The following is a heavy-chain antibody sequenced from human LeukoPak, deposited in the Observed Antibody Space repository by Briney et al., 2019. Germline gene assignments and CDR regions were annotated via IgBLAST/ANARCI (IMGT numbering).Heavy chain of an antibody. CDR1: GGSFSGYY. CDR3: ARAGYSSSWSHDAFDI. J-gene: IGHJ3*02. V-gene: IGHV4-34*01. Sequence: SETLSLTCAVYGGSFSGYYWSWIRQPPGEGLEWIGEINHSGSTNYNPSLKSRVTISVDTSKNQFSLKLSSVTAADTAVYYCARAGYSSSWSHDAFDIWGQGTMVTVSS. CDR2: INHSGST. D-gene: IGHD6-13*01.